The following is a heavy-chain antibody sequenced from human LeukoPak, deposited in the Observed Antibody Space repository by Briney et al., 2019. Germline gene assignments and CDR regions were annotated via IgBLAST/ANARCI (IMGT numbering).Heavy chain of an antibody. CDR1: GLTFTKVW. CDR3: AREGMGYFDS. J-gene: IGHJ4*02. CDR2: IYSGGFT. Sequence: GGSLTLSCVASGLTFTKVWMNWVRQAPGKGLEWVAIIYSGGFTYYRDSVKGRFTIYRDNSKNTVYLQLNSLRVEDTAVYYCAREGMGYFDSWGQGTLVTVSS. V-gene: IGHV3-66*01. D-gene: IGHD5-24*01.